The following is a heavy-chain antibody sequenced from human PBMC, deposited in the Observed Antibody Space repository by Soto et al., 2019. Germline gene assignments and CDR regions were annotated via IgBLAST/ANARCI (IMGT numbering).Heavy chain of an antibody. D-gene: IGHD4-17*01. CDR1: GASIITDDYF. CDR3: ARRRASDYGGNHHPYYFDR. J-gene: IGHJ4*02. V-gene: IGHV4-39*01. Sequence: SETLSLTCTVSGASIITDDYFRVWIRQSPRRGLELIGSISYSGLTYDNPSLQSRVTISIDASKNQFSLKLTSVTTADTAVYYCARRRASDYGGNHHPYYFDRWGQGALVAFSS. CDR2: ISYSGLT.